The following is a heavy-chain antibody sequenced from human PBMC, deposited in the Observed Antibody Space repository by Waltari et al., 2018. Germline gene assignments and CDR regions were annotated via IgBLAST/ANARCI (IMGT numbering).Heavy chain of an antibody. V-gene: IGHV3-23*01. D-gene: IGHD4-17*01. CDR1: GLTFSSYA. CDR2: ISGSGGST. J-gene: IGHJ4*02. Sequence: EVQLLESGGGLVQPGGSLRLSCAASGLTFSSYAMSRARQAPGKGLEWVSAISGSGGSTYYADSVKGRFTISRDNSKNTLYLQMNSLRAEDTAVYYCAKETTVTTKGIDYWGQGTLVTVSS. CDR3: AKETTVTTKGIDY.